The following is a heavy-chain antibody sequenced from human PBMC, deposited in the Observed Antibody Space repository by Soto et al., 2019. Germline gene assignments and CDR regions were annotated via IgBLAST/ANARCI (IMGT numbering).Heavy chain of an antibody. J-gene: IGHJ1*01. CDR3: AKYSELPYEAYLQQ. CDR1: GFTFSVYA. Sequence: PGGSLRLSCAASGFTFSVYAMSWVRQAPGKGLEWVSATSSNGGRTFYADSLRGRFTISRDNSKSALYLQMNNLRAEDTAIYYCAKYSELPYEAYLQQWGQGTLVTVSS. CDR2: TSSNGGRT. V-gene: IGHV3-23*01. D-gene: IGHD1-7*01.